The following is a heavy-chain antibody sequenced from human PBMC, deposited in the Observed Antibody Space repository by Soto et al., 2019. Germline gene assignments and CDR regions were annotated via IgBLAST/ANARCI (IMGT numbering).Heavy chain of an antibody. CDR3: AREYTAWPLAYGLDV. V-gene: IGHV3-21*01. CDR2: ISSRSDI. CDR1: GFTFSTYS. Sequence: GGSLRLSCVGSGFTFSTYSINWVCQAPGKGLEWVSSISSRSDIYYADSVKGRFTISRDNAKNSVSLQMNSLRAEDTAVYYCAREYTAWPLAYGLDVWGQGTPVTVSS. J-gene: IGHJ6*02. D-gene: IGHD2-2*02.